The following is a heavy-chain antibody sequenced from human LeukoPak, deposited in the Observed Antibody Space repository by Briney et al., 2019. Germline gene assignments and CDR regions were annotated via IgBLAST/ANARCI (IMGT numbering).Heavy chain of an antibody. V-gene: IGHV1-2*02. CDR2: INPNSDGT. Sequence: ASVTVSYKSSGYTFNVYYMHWVRQAPGQGREGMGWINPNSDGTNYTQKFEGRVTMTRDTAISTAYMELSRLRSDDTAVYYCARGKNPIAARPPEGHFDYWGQGTLVTVSS. J-gene: IGHJ4*02. CDR1: GYTFNVYY. CDR3: ARGKNPIAARPPEGHFDY. D-gene: IGHD6-6*01.